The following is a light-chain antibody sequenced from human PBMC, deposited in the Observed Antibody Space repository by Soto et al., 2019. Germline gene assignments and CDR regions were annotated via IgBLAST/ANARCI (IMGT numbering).Light chain of an antibody. J-gene: IGKJ2*01. Sequence: EIVMTQTPLSSPVTLGQPASISCRSSQSLLDSDGETYLSWLQQRPGQPPRLLIYKTSSRFSGVPDRFSGSGAWTDFTLKISRVEVEDVGVYYCMQATQFPHTFGQGTKLEI. V-gene: IGKV2-24*01. CDR3: MQATQFPHT. CDR1: QSLLDSDGETY. CDR2: KTS.